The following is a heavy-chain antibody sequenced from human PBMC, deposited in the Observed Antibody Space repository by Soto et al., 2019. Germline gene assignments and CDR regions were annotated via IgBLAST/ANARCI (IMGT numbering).Heavy chain of an antibody. CDR2: ISYDGSRK. D-gene: IGHD2-15*01. V-gene: IGHV3-30*18. J-gene: IGHJ4*02. CDR1: GFIFSNYG. Sequence: QVQLVESGGGVVQPGTSLTLSCSASGFIFSNYGMHWVRQAPGKGLEWVSIISYDGSRKHYIDSVKGRFTISRDNSKNTVDLQMNSLRAEDTAVYYCAKDIHPGRDTYHCGAAYWGQGTLVAVSS. CDR3: AKDIHPGRDTYHCGAAY.